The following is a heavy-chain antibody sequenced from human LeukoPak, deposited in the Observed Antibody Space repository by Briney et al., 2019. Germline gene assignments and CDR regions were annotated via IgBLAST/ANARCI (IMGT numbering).Heavy chain of an antibody. CDR1: GFSFSEKY. J-gene: IGHJ4*02. V-gene: IGHV3-15*05. D-gene: IGHD4-17*01. CDR2: IKNKHEGGTT. CDR3: CFGDYGDF. Sequence: GGSLRLSCAASGFSFSEKYMCWVRQAPGKGLEWIGRIKNKHEGGTTHYAPPVKGRFTISRDDSRDTLYLQMNNMNTEDTAVYYCCFGDYGDFWGQGTLVTVSS.